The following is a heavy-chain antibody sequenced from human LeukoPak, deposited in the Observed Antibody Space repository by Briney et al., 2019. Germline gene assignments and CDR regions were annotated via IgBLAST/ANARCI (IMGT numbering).Heavy chain of an antibody. J-gene: IGHJ4*02. CDR1: GGSMNYYS. D-gene: IGHD2-15*01. CDR3: ARLLSGGPTWHIDY. Sequence: PPETPSPTCIVSGGSMNYYSRTWIRQPAGKGLEWIGRVHTSGSTNYSPSLKSRATISVDTSKNQPSLNLTSVTAADTAVYYCARLLSGGPTWHIDYWEQGTPVTVST. V-gene: IGHV4-4*07. CDR2: VHTSGST.